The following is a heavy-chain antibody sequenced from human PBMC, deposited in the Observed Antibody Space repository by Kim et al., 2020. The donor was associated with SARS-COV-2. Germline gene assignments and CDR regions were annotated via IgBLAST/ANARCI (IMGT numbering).Heavy chain of an antibody. CDR3: ATAASYSSSGLVFGYFDY. CDR1: GYTLTELS. CDR2: FDPEDGET. Sequence: ASVKVSCKVSGYTLTELSMHWVRQAPGKGLEWMGGFDPEDGETIYAQKFQGRVTMTEDTSTDTAYMELSSLRSEDTAVYYCATAASYSSSGLVFGYFDYWGQGTLVTVSS. J-gene: IGHJ4*02. D-gene: IGHD6-13*01. V-gene: IGHV1-24*01.